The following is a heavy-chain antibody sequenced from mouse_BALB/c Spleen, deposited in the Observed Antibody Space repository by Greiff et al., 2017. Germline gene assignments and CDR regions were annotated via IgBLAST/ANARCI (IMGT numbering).Heavy chain of an antibody. Sequence: QVQLQQPGAELVKPGASVKLSCKASGYTFTSYWMHWVKQRPGQGLEWIGEINPSNGRTNYNEKFKSKATLTVDKSSSTAYMQLSSLTSEDSAVYYCARSPHYYGSSLWFAYWGQGTLVTVSA. CDR1: GYTFTSYW. CDR3: ARSPHYYGSSLWFAY. CDR2: INPSNGRT. V-gene: IGHV1S81*02. D-gene: IGHD1-1*01. J-gene: IGHJ3*01.